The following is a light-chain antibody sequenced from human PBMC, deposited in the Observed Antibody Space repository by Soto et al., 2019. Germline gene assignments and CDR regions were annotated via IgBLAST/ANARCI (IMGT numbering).Light chain of an antibody. V-gene: IGLV2-8*01. Sequence: QSALTQPPSASGSPGQSVTISCTGTSSDVGGYNYVSWYQQHPGKVPKLMIYEVSKRPSGVPDRFSGSKSGNTASLTVSGLHAEDEADYYCSSYEGSNTLVFGGGTKLTVL. CDR2: EVS. J-gene: IGLJ2*01. CDR3: SSYEGSNTLV. CDR1: SSDVGGYNY.